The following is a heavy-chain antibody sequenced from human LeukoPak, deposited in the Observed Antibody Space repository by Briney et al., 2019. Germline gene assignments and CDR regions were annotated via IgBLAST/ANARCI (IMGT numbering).Heavy chain of an antibody. CDR1: GFTFSSYS. D-gene: IGHD3-16*02. J-gene: IGHJ4*02. CDR3: ARGFADFVWGSYPSSY. Sequence: SGGSLRLSCAASGFTFSSYSMNWVRQAPGKGLEWVSSITGSSTYIHYADSVKGRFTISRDNAKNSLYLQMNSLRAEDTAVYYCARGFADFVWGSYPSSYWGQGILVTVSS. CDR2: ITGSSTYI. V-gene: IGHV3-21*01.